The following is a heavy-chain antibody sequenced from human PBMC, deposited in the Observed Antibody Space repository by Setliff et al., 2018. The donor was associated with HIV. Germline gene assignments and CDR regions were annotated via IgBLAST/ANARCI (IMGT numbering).Heavy chain of an antibody. Sequence: ASVKVSCKASGDTFSNYAISWVRQAPGQGLEWMGRISPNYGGTHYPQKFQGRVTLTSDTSISTAYMELSGLTSDDTAVYYCARGQGPVDYWGQATLVTVSS. CDR1: GDTFSNYA. J-gene: IGHJ4*02. CDR3: ARGQGPVDY. V-gene: IGHV1-2*06. CDR2: ISPNYGGT.